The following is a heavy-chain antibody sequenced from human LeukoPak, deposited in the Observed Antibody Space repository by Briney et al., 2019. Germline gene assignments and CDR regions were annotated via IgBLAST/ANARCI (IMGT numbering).Heavy chain of an antibody. CDR2: IIPIFGTA. D-gene: IGHD1-14*01. V-gene: IGHV1-69*13. J-gene: IGHJ6*02. CDR1: GGTFSSYA. Sequence: SVKVSCKASGGTFSSYAINWVRQAPGQGLEWMGGIIPIFGTANYAQKFQGRVTITADESTSTAYMELSSLRSEDTAVYYCCTNLRDYYYYYGMDVWGQGTTVTVSS. CDR3: CTNLRDYYYYYGMDV.